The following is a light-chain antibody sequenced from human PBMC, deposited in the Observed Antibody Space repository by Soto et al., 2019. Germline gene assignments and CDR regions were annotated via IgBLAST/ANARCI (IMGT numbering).Light chain of an antibody. CDR3: QQSYSTQIT. V-gene: IGKV1-39*01. CDR1: QSIRSF. J-gene: IGKJ5*01. CDR2: TTS. Sequence: DIQMTQSPSSLSASVGDRVTISCRASQSIRSFLNWYQQKPGKAPKLLIYTTSNLQSGVSSRFSGSGSGTDFTLTISSLQPEDFATYFCQQSYSTQITFGQGTRLDI.